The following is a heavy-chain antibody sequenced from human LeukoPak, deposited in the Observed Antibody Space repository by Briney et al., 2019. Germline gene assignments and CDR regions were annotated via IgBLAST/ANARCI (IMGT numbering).Heavy chain of an antibody. CDR3: VRDGGSGSYSNY. CDR2: IGTSVTNT. Sequence: GGSLRLSCAASGFTFSTYNMNWVRQAPGKGLEWISYIGTSVTNTHYADSVKGRFTISRDNAKNSLSLEMNSLRVEDTAVYYCVRDGGSGSYSNYWGQGTLVTVSS. D-gene: IGHD3-10*01. CDR1: GFTFSTYN. V-gene: IGHV3-48*01. J-gene: IGHJ4*02.